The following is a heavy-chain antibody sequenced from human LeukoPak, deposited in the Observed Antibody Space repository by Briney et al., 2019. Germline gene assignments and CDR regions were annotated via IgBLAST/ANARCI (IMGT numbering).Heavy chain of an antibody. D-gene: IGHD3-9*01. Sequence: GGSLRLSCAASGFTFSSYGMHWVRQAPGKGLEGVAFIRYDGSNKYYADSVKGRFTISRDNSKNTLYLQMNSLRAEDTAVYYCANEPDYYDILTEVDYWGQGTLVTVSS. CDR1: GFTFSSYG. CDR2: IRYDGSNK. J-gene: IGHJ4*02. CDR3: ANEPDYYDILTEVDY. V-gene: IGHV3-30*02.